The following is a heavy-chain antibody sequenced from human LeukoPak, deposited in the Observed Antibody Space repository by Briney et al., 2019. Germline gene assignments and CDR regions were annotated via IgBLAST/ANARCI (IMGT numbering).Heavy chain of an antibody. J-gene: IGHJ4*02. Sequence: SETLSLTCTVSGGPISSYYWSWIRQPPGKGLEWIGYIYYSGSTNYNPSLKSRVTISVDTSKNQFSLKLSSVTAADTAVYYCARVNTALDYWGQGTLVTVSS. CDR1: GGPISSYY. V-gene: IGHV4-59*01. D-gene: IGHD5-18*01. CDR3: ARVNTALDY. CDR2: IYYSGST.